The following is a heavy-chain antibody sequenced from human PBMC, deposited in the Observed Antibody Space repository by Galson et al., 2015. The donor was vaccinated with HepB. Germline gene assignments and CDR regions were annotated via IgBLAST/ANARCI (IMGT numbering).Heavy chain of an antibody. CDR2: IKQDGSEK. CDR1: GFTFSSYW. CDR3: ARISWGSYYFDY. V-gene: IGHV3-7*03. Sequence: LRLSCAASGFTFSSYWMSWVRQAPGKGLEWVANIKQDGSEKYYVDSVKGRFTISRDNAKNSLYLQMNSLRAEGTAVYYCARISWGSYYFDYWGQGTLVTVSS. J-gene: IGHJ4*02. D-gene: IGHD3-16*01.